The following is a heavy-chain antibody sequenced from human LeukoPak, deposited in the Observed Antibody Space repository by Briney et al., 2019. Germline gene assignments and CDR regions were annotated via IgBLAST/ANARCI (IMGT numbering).Heavy chain of an antibody. D-gene: IGHD6-19*01. J-gene: IGHJ4*02. CDR1: GGTISSYY. CDR2: IHYSGST. V-gene: IGHV4-59*08. Sequence: SETLSLTCTVSGGTISSYYWNWIRQPPGKGLEWIGYIHYSGSTKYNPSLKSRVTISVDTSKNQFSLKLSSVTAADTAVYYCARWYCSGRAFDYWGQGTLVTVSS. CDR3: ARWYCSGRAFDY.